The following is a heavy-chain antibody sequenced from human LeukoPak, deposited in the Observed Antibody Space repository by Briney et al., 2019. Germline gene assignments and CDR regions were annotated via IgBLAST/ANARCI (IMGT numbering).Heavy chain of an antibody. V-gene: IGHV3-7*01. CDR1: GFTFSSYW. CDR2: IKHDGGAQ. J-gene: IGHJ4*02. CDR3: ARQSPVGPIDS. Sequence: GGSLRLSCAASGFTFSSYWMHWVRQAPGKGLEWVANIKHDGGAQYYMDSVKGRFTISRDNTKNSLFLQMNSLRGEETAVYYCARQSPVGPIDSWGQGTLVTVSS.